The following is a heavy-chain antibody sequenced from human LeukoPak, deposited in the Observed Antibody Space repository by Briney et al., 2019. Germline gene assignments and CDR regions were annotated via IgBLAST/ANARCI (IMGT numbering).Heavy chain of an antibody. D-gene: IGHD3-22*01. CDR2: ISGSGGST. V-gene: IGHV3-23*01. CDR3: AKDSPTELYYYDSSGFDY. CDR1: GFTFSSYA. Sequence: GGSLRLSCAASGFTFSSYAMSWVRQAPGKGLEWVSAISGSGGSTYYADSVKGRFTISRDNSKNTLYLQMNSLRAEDTAVYYCAKDSPTELYYYDSSGFDYWGQGTLVTVSS. J-gene: IGHJ4*02.